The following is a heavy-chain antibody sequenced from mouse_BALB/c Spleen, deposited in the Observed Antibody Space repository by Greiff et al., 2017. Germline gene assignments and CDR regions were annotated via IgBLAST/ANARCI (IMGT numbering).Heavy chain of an antibody. J-gene: IGHJ3*01. V-gene: IGHV1S81*02. CDR3: TRVRMGNYGWFAD. Sequence: QVQLQQPGAELVKPGASVKLSCKASGYTFTSYWMHWVKQRPGQGLEWIGEINPSNGRTNYDEKFKSKATLTVDTSSSTAYMQLSSLTSEDSAVYYCTRVRMGNYGWFADWGQGTLVTVSA. CDR1: GYTFTSYW. CDR2: INPSNGRT. D-gene: IGHD2-1*01.